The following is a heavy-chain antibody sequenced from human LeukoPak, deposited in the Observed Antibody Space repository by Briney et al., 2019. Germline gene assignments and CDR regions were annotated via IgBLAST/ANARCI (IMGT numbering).Heavy chain of an antibody. D-gene: IGHD5-12*01. CDR2: VSYSGST. Sequence: SETLSLTCSVSGGSISSFYWTWIRQPPGKGLEWIGHVSYSGSTNYNPSLKSRVTISVDMSKNQCSLNLSSVTAADTAIYYCARQRRGYTGYTDYWGQGTLVTVSS. J-gene: IGHJ4*02. CDR1: GGSISSFY. CDR3: ARQRRGYTGYTDY. V-gene: IGHV4-59*08.